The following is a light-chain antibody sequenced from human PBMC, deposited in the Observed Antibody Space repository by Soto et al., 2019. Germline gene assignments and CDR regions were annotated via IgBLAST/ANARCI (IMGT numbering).Light chain of an antibody. V-gene: IGKV3-11*01. CDR2: DAS. J-gene: IGKJ1*01. CDR3: QQRSEWPRT. CDR1: QSISSS. Sequence: EIVLTQSPATLSLSPGERATLSCRASQSISSSLAWYQQKPGQAPRLLIYDASSRATGFPASFSGSGSGTAFPLTIGSLEPEDFAFYYCQQRSEWPRTFGQGTKVEIK.